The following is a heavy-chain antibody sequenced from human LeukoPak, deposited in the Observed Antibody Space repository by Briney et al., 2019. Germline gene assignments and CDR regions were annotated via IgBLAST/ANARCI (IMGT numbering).Heavy chain of an antibody. CDR2: IKQDGSDK. J-gene: IGHJ5*02. V-gene: IGHV3-7*01. CDR1: GFTFGDYW. D-gene: IGHD5-12*01. Sequence: TWGSLRLSCAASGFTFGDYWMTWVRQAPGNGLEWVASIKQDGSDKHYMDSVKGRFTISRDNAKNSLHLQMNSLRVEDTAVYFCARAYPGYASWFDPWGQGTLVTVSS. CDR3: ARAYPGYASWFDP.